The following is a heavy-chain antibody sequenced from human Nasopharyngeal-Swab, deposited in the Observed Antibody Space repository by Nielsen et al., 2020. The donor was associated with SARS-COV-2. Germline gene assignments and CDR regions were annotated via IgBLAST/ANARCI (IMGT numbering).Heavy chain of an antibody. D-gene: IGHD6-19*01. CDR1: GFTFSSYE. CDR2: ISSSGSTI. CDR3: ARDQGRYSSGWYLDY. V-gene: IGHV3-48*03. J-gene: IGHJ4*02. Sequence: GESLKISCAASGFTFSSYEVNWVRQAPGKGLEWVSYISSSGSTIYYADSVKGRFTISRDNAKNSLYLQMNSLRAEDTAVYYCARDQGRYSSGWYLDYWGQGTLVTVSS.